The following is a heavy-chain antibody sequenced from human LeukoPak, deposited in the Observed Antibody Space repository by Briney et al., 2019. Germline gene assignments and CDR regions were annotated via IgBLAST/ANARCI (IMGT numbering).Heavy chain of an antibody. D-gene: IGHD3-10*01. CDR2: ISSSTNNI. CDR3: AREYGSGSLDY. Sequence: GGSLRLSCAASGFTFSSYSMNWVRQAPGKGLEWVSSISSSTNNIFYADSVKGRFTISRDNAKNLLYLQMNGLRAEDTAVYYCAREYGSGSLDYWGQGTLVTVSS. J-gene: IGHJ4*02. V-gene: IGHV3-21*01. CDR1: GFTFSSYS.